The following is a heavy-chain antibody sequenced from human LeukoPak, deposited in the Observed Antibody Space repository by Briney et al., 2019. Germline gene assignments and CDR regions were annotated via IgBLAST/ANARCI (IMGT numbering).Heavy chain of an antibody. CDR1: GGTFSSYA. D-gene: IGHD6-13*01. J-gene: IGHJ6*03. V-gene: IGHV1-2*02. Sequence: ASVKVSCKASGGTFSSYAISWVRQAPGQGLEWMGWINPNSGGANYAQKFQGRVTMTRDTSISTAYMELSRLRSDDTAVYYCARDQAYSSSWYYYYYYMDVWGKGTTVTVSS. CDR2: INPNSGGA. CDR3: ARDQAYSSSWYYYYYYMDV.